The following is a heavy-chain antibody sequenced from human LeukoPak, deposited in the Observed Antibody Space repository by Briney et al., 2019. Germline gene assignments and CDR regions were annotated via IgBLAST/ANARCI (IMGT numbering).Heavy chain of an antibody. CDR2: ISGRGDSA. CDR3: AELGITMIGGV. V-gene: IGHV3-23*01. J-gene: IGHJ6*04. D-gene: IGHD3-10*02. Sequence: GGSLTLSCAVSGLNFKFYAMSWVRQAPGKGLEWVSGISGRGDSADYADSVKGRFTISRDNAKNSLYLQMNSLRAEDTAVYYCAELGITMIGGVWGKGTTVTISS. CDR1: GLNFKFYA.